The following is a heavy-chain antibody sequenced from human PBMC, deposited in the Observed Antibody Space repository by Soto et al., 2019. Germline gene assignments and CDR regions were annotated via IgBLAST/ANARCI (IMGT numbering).Heavy chain of an antibody. CDR1: GFTFSSYA. J-gene: IGHJ6*02. D-gene: IGHD3-3*01. Sequence: VQLVESGGGLVQPGGSLRLSCAASGFTFSSYAMHWVRQAPGKGLEWVAVISYDGSNKYYADSVKGRFTISRDNSKNTLYLQMNSLRAEDTAVYYCARGLYDFWSGYYTGRESSYYYYGMDVWGQGTTVTVSS. CDR2: ISYDGSNK. V-gene: IGHV3-30-3*01. CDR3: ARGLYDFWSGYYTGRESSYYYYGMDV.